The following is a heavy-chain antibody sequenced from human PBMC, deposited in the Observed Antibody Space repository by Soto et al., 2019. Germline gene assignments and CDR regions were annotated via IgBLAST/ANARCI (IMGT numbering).Heavy chain of an antibody. CDR3: AKEWENYYYYCGMDV. V-gene: IGHV3-30*18. Sequence: QVQLVYSGGGVVQPGRSLRLSCAASGFTFSSYGMHWVRQAPGTGLVCVAVISYDGSNKYYADSVKGRFTISRDNSKNTLYLQMNSLRAEDTAVYYCAKEWENYYYYCGMDVWGQGTTVTVSS. D-gene: IGHD1-26*01. CDR2: ISYDGSNK. CDR1: GFTFSSYG. J-gene: IGHJ6*02.